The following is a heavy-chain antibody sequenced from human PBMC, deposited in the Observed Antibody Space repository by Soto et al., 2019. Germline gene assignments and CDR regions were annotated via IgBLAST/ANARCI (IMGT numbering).Heavy chain of an antibody. Sequence: GGSLRLSCAASGFTFSSYGMHWVRQAPGKGLEWVAVISYDGSNKYYADSVKGRFTISRDNSKNTLYLQMNSLRAEDTAVYYCAKSPLVLYYYYGMDVWGQGTTVTVSS. D-gene: IGHD6-6*01. CDR2: ISYDGSNK. CDR3: AKSPLVLYYYYGMDV. J-gene: IGHJ6*02. V-gene: IGHV3-30*18. CDR1: GFTFSSYG.